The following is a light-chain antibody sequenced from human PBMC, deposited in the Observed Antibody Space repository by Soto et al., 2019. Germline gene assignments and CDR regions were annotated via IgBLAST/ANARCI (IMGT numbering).Light chain of an antibody. J-gene: IGKJ2*01. CDR2: KVS. V-gene: IGKV1-5*03. CDR3: QQYSTYSMYT. Sequence: DIPMTQSPSTLSVSVGDRVTITCRASQNVNNWLAWYQQKPGKAPKLLIYKVSSLESGVPSRFSVTGSETEFTLTISNLQPDDSATYYCQQYSTYSMYTFGQGTKLEIK. CDR1: QNVNNW.